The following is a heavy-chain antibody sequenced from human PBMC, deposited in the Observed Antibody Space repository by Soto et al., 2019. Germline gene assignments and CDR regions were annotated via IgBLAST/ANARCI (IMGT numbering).Heavy chain of an antibody. CDR3: ARARLATLSDY. Sequence: PGGSLRLSCAASGFTYSDYYMIWIRQAPGKGLEWVSYISSSGSTIYYADSVKGRFTISRDNAKNSLYLQMNSLRAEDTAVYYCARARLATLSDYWGQGTLVTVSS. V-gene: IGHV3-11*01. CDR2: ISSSGSTI. J-gene: IGHJ4*02. D-gene: IGHD1-26*01. CDR1: GFTYSDYY.